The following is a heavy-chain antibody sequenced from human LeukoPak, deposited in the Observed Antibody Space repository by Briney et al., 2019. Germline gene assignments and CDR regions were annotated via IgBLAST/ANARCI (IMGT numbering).Heavy chain of an antibody. Sequence: ASVKVSCKASGYTFASYGISWVRQAPGQGLEWMGWMNPNSGNTGYAQKFQGRVTMTRNTSISTAYMELRSLRSDDTAVYYCARDPGHRVYGDYWGQGTLVTVSS. J-gene: IGHJ4*02. CDR3: ARDPGHRVYGDY. D-gene: IGHD3-10*01. CDR1: GYTFASYG. V-gene: IGHV1-8*02. CDR2: MNPNSGNT.